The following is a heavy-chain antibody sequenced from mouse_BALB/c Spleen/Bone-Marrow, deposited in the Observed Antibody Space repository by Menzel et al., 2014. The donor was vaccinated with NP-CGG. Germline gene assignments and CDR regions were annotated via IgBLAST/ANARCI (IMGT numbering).Heavy chain of an antibody. D-gene: IGHD2-10*01. J-gene: IGHJ2*01. Sequence: QVHVKQSGPELVKPGASVKISCKASGYTFTDYYINWVKQKPGQGLEWIGWIYPGSGNTKYNEKFKGKATLTVDTSSSTAYMQLGSLTSEDTAVYFCARSAYYGNYGGYWGQGTTLTVSS. V-gene: IGHV1-84*02. CDR1: GYTFTDYY. CDR2: IYPGSGNT. CDR3: ARSAYYGNYGGY.